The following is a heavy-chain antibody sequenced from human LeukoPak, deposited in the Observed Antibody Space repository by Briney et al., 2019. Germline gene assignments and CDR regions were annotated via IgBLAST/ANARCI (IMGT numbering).Heavy chain of an antibody. D-gene: IGHD2-2*01. CDR3: AHRKATSWAHDY. V-gene: IGHV3-53*01. CDR1: GFTVSSSY. J-gene: IGHJ4*02. Sequence: GGSLRLSCAASGFTVSSSYMSWVRQAPGKGLEWVSVIYSGGSGSTYYADSVKGRFTISRDNSKNTLNLQINSLRAEDTAVYYCAHRKATSWAHDYWGQGTLVTVSS. CDR2: IYSGGSGST.